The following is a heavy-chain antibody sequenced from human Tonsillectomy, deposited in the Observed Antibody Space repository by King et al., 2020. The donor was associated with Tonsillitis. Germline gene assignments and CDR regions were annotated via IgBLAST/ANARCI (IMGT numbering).Heavy chain of an antibody. Sequence: VQLQESGPGLVKPSETLSLTCTVSGYSISSGYYWGWIRQPPGKGLEWIGRIYHSGTTYYNPSFKSRVTISVDTSKNQFSLKLSSVTAADTAVYYCARDSTLGGSGYYYFDYCGQRTLVTVSS. CDR2: IYHSGTT. CDR1: GYSISSGYY. CDR3: ARDSTLGGSGYYYFDY. V-gene: IGHV4-38-2*02. J-gene: IGHJ4*02. D-gene: IGHD3-22*01.